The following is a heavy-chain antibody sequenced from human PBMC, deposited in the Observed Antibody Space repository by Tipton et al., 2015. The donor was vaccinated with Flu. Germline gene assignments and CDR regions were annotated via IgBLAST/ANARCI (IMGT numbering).Heavy chain of an antibody. CDR3: ARDRDYYDSSGYLLGLDY. D-gene: IGHD3-22*01. V-gene: IGHV6-1*01. Sequence: GLVKPSQTLSLTCAISGDSVSSNSAAWNWIRQSPSRGLEWLGRTYYRSKWYNDYAVSVKSRITINPDTSKNQFSLQLNSVTPGDTAVYYCARDRDYYDSSGYLLGLDYWGQGTLVTVSS. CDR1: GDSVSSNSAA. J-gene: IGHJ4*02. CDR2: TYYRSKWYN.